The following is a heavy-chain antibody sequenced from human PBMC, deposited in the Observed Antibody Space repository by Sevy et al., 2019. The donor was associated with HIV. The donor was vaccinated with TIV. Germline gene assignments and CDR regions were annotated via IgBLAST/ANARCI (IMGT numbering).Heavy chain of an antibody. CDR3: ARGRNYDILAGYTIDEDYFDY. V-gene: IGHV3-48*03. CDR1: GFTFSSYE. D-gene: IGHD3-9*01. Sequence: GGSLRLSCAASGFTFSSYEMNWVRQAPGKGLEWVSYISSSGSTIYYADSVKGRFTSSRDNAKNSLYLQMNSLRAEDTAVYYCARGRNYDILAGYTIDEDYFDYWGQGTLVTVSS. CDR2: ISSSGSTI. J-gene: IGHJ4*02.